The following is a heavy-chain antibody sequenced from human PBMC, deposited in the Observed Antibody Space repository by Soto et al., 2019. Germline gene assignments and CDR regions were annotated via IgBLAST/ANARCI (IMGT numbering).Heavy chain of an antibody. D-gene: IGHD3-10*01. V-gene: IGHV4-31*03. Sequence: SETLSLTCTVSVGSISSGGYYWSWIRQHPGKGLEWIGYIYYSGSTYYNPSLKSRVTISVDTSKNQFSLKLSSVTAADTAVYYCARGRYYYGSGSYDNWFDPWGQGTLVTVSS. CDR1: VGSISSGGYY. CDR2: IYYSGST. J-gene: IGHJ5*02. CDR3: ARGRYYYGSGSYDNWFDP.